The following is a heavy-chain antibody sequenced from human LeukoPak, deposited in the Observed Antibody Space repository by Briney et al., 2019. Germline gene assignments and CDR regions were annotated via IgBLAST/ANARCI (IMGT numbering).Heavy chain of an antibody. CDR2: ISSNGGST. D-gene: IGHD4-17*01. Sequence: GGSLILSCSASGFTFSSYAMHWVRQAPGKGLEYVSAISSNGGSTYYADSVKGRFTISRDNSKNTLYPQMSSLRAEDTAVYYCVKDWGDYGMERQDYWGQGTLVTVSS. J-gene: IGHJ4*02. CDR1: GFTFSSYA. CDR3: VKDWGDYGMERQDY. V-gene: IGHV3-64D*09.